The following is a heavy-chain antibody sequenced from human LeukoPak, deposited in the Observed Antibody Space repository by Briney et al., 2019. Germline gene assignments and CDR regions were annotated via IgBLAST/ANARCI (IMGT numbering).Heavy chain of an antibody. D-gene: IGHD3-16*01. CDR1: GFSLSTSGVG. CDR3: AHSSPAIMITSDEGAWFDP. J-gene: IGHJ5*02. V-gene: IGHV2-5*02. Sequence: ESGPTLVNPTQTLTLTCTFSGFSLSTSGVGVGWIRQPPGKALEWLALIYWDDDKRYSPSLKSRLTITKDTSKNQVVLTMTNMDPVDTATYYCAHSSPAIMITSDEGAWFDPWGQGTLVTVSS. CDR2: IYWDDDK.